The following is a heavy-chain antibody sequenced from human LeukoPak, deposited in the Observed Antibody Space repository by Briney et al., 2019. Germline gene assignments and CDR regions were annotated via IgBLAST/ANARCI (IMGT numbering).Heavy chain of an antibody. CDR2: INHSGST. CDR3: ARGGIVTAGTKWLNY. V-gene: IGHV4-34*01. D-gene: IGHD6-13*01. Sequence: SETLSLTCAVYGGSFSGYYWSWIRQPPEKGLEWIGEINHSGSTNYNPSLKSRVTISVDTSKSQFSLKLSSVTAADTAVYFCARGGIVTAGTKWLNYWGQGTPVTVSS. CDR1: GGSFSGYY. J-gene: IGHJ4*02.